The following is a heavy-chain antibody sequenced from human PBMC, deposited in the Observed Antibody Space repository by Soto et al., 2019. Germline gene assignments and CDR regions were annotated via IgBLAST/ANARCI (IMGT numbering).Heavy chain of an antibody. V-gene: IGHV3-74*01. Sequence: GSLRLSCAASGFTFSMYWMHWVRQVPGKGPEWVSRINDDGISTNYADSVKGRFTISRDNAKNTLYLQMNALRVEDTAVYYCTRGPRSTSTGTGAFWGQGTLVTVSS. CDR3: TRGPRSTSTGTGAF. D-gene: IGHD1-1*01. CDR2: INDDGIST. J-gene: IGHJ4*02. CDR1: GFTFSMYW.